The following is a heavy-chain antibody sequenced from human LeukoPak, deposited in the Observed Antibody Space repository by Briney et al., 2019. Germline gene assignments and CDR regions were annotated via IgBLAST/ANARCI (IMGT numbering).Heavy chain of an antibody. J-gene: IGHJ4*02. CDR3: ARRGGSSWYRIHY. CDR2: INHSGST. CDR1: GGSFSGYY. V-gene: IGHV4-34*01. Sequence: SETLSLTCAVYGGSFSGYYWSWIRQPPGKGLEWIGEINHSGSTNYNPSLKSRVTISVDTSKNQFSLKLSSVTAADTAVYYCARRGGSSWYRIHYCGQGTLVTVSS. D-gene: IGHD6-13*01.